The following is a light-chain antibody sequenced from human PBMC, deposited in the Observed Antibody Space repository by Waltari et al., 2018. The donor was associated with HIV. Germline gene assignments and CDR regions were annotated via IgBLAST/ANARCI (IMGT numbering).Light chain of an antibody. Sequence: DVVMTQSPLSLPVTLGQPASIFCRSSQSLVYNDGDTYLNWFQQRPGHSPRRLIYKVSDRDSGVPDRFSGSGSGTDFTLKISRVEAEDVGIYYCMQGTHWPYTLGQGTKLEI. J-gene: IGKJ2*01. CDR2: KVS. CDR1: QSLVYNDGDTY. V-gene: IGKV2-30*01. CDR3: MQGTHWPYT.